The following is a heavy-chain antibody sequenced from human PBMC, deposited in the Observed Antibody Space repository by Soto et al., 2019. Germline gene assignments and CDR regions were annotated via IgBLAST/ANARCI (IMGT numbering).Heavy chain of an antibody. D-gene: IGHD5-12*01. CDR3: ARDGYNGYYFDY. CDR2: IYYSGST. Sequence: SETLSLTCTVSGGSISSSSYYWGWIRQPPGKGLEWIGSIYYSGSTYYNPSLKSRVTISVDTSKNQFSLKLSSVTAADTAVYYCARDGYNGYYFDYWGQGTLVTVSS. CDR1: GGSISSSSYY. J-gene: IGHJ4*02. V-gene: IGHV4-39*02.